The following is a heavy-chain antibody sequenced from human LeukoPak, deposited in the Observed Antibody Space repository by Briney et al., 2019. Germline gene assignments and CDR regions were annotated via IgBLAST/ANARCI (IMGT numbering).Heavy chain of an antibody. Sequence: GGSLRLSCAASGFTFSSYAMSWVSHAPGKGLELVSAISGSGGSTYYADSVKGRFTISRDNSKNTLYLQMNSLRAEDTAVYYCAKSRYSSSWYYFDYWGQGTLVTVSS. D-gene: IGHD6-13*01. J-gene: IGHJ4*02. CDR3: AKSRYSSSWYYFDY. CDR1: GFTFSSYA. V-gene: IGHV3-23*01. CDR2: ISGSGGST.